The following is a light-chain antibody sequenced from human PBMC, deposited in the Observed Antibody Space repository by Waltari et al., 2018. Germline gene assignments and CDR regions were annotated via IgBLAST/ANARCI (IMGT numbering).Light chain of an antibody. V-gene: IGKV3-15*01. CDR2: GAS. CDR3: QQYNNWPLYT. J-gene: IGKJ2*01. CDR1: QSVSSY. Sequence: ETVMTQSPATLSVFPGERATLPCRASQSVSSYLAWYQQKPGQAPRLLIYGASTRATGIPARFSGSGSGTEFTLTISSMQSEDFAVYYCQQYNNWPLYTFGQGTKLEI.